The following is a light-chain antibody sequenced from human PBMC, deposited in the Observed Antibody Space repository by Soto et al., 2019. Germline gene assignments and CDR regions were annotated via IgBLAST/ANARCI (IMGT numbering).Light chain of an antibody. J-gene: IGKJ1*01. CDR3: QQYGSSPGT. CDR1: QTVTSNY. V-gene: IGKV3-20*01. CDR2: GAS. Sequence: VVLPQYPGTLSSPPGERAPLSCRASQTVTSNYLAWYQQKPGQAPRLLFFGASIRATGLPDRFSGGGSGTDFTLTISRLEPEDFAVYYCQQYGSSPGTLGQGSNV.